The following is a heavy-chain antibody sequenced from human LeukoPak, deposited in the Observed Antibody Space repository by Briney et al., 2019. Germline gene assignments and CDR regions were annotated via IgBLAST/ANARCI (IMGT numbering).Heavy chain of an antibody. CDR1: GGSLTGYY. Sequence: SETLSLTCAVHGGSLTGYYWSWIRQPPGRGLEWIGEINHSGSTNYNPSLKSRVTISVDTSKNQSSLKLSSVTAADTAVYYCARGGRHYYGSPRPVYWGQGTLVTVSS. D-gene: IGHD3-10*01. V-gene: IGHV4-34*01. CDR3: ARGGRHYYGSPRPVY. J-gene: IGHJ4*02. CDR2: INHSGST.